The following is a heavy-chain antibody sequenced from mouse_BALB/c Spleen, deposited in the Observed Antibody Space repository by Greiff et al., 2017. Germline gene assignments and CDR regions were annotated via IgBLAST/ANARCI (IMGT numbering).Heavy chain of an antibody. D-gene: IGHD2-4*01. CDR2: IDPENGNT. Sequence: VQLQQSGAELVRPGALVKLSCKASGFNIKDYYMHWVKQRPEQGLEWIGWIDPENGNTIYDPKFQGKASITADTSSNTAYLQLSSLTSEDTAVYYCARFGGLRDYAMDYWGQGTSVTVSS. V-gene: IGHV14-1*02. CDR3: ARFGGLRDYAMDY. CDR1: GFNIKDYY. J-gene: IGHJ4*01.